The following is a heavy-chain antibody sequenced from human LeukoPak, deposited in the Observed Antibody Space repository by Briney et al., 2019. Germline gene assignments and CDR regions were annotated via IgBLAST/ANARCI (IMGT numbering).Heavy chain of an antibody. J-gene: IGHJ5*02. CDR3: ARGALSGWDLLGFDP. CDR1: GYTFTGYY. CDR2: INPNSGGK. Sequence: ASVKVSCKASGYTFTGYYMHWVRQAPGQGLEWMGWINPNSGGKNYAQTFQGRVTMTRDTSISTAYVEVSRLRSDDTAVYYCARGALSGWDLLGFDPWGQGTLVTVSS. D-gene: IGHD6-19*01. V-gene: IGHV1-2*02.